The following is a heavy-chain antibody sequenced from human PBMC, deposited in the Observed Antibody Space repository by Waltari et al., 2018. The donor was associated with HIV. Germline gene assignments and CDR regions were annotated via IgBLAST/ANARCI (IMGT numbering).Heavy chain of an antibody. D-gene: IGHD2-15*01. Sequence: EVQLVESGGDLVKPGGSLRLSCAGSGFTLKNAWMNWVRQAPGKGLEWVGRLKSKADGGTTDYAAPVKGRFIVSRDDSKNTLYLQMNSLKTDDTAVYYCTTFTAAGAFDIWGQGTMVTVSS. CDR1: GFTLKNAW. J-gene: IGHJ3*02. CDR2: LKSKADGGTT. CDR3: TTFTAAGAFDI. V-gene: IGHV3-15*01.